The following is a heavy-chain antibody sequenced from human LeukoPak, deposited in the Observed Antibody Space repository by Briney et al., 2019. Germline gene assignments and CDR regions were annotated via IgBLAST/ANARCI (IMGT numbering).Heavy chain of an antibody. CDR1: GFTFDDYA. D-gene: IGHD2-2*01. CDR3: AKGSRFYCSSTSCYPDY. CDR2: IRYDGSNK. V-gene: IGHV3-30*02. Sequence: PGRSLRLSCAASGFTFDDYAMHWVRRAPGKGLEWVAFIRYDGSNKYYADSVKGRFTISRDNSKNTLYLQMNSLRAEDTAVYYCAKGSRFYCSSTSCYPDYWGQGTLVTVSS. J-gene: IGHJ4*02.